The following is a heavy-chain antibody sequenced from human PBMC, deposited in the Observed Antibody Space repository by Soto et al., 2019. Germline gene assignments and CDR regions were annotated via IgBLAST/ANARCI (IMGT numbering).Heavy chain of an antibody. D-gene: IGHD5-12*01. V-gene: IGHV3-33*01. CDR2: IFYDGSRK. J-gene: IGHJ5*02. CDR3: ARDQAEIVAAPIDGNALSNWFDP. CDR1: GFTFSTYG. Sequence: QVQLVESGGGVVQPGRSLRLSCAASGFTFSTYGRHWVRQAPGKGLEWVAAIFYDGSRKFYTDSVKGRFTISRDNSKNTVYLQMNGLRAEDTAVYYCARDQAEIVAAPIDGNALSNWFDPWGQGTLVTVSS.